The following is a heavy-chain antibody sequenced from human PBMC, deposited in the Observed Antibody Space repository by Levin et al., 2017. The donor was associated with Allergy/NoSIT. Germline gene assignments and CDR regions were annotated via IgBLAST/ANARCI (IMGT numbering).Heavy chain of an antibody. Sequence: GGSLRLSCTASGFTFRYYAMSWFRQAPGKGLEWVGFIRSKDYGGTTEYAASVKGRFTISRDDSKSIAHLQMNSLKTEDTAMYYCTRDVGGAYYYFMDVWGKGTTVTVSS. CDR2: IRSKDYGGTT. V-gene: IGHV3-49*03. CDR3: TRDVGGAYYYFMDV. J-gene: IGHJ6*03. D-gene: IGHD3-10*01. CDR1: GFTFRYYA.